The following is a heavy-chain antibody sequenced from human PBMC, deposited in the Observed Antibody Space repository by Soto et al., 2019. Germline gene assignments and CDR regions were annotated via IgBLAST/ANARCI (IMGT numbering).Heavy chain of an antibody. CDR1: GFTFRSYA. Sequence: GGSLRLSCAASGFTFRSYAMSWVRQAPGKGLEWVSSISGSGDTSYHADSVKGRFTISRDNSKNTLYLQVNSLRAEDTAVYYCAKGLCSYTSCLGGMDVWGQGTTVTVSS. CDR2: ISGSGDTS. D-gene: IGHD2-2*01. V-gene: IGHV3-23*01. CDR3: AKGLCSYTSCLGGMDV. J-gene: IGHJ6*02.